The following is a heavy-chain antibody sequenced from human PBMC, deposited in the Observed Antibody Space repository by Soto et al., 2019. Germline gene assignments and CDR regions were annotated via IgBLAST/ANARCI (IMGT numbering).Heavy chain of an antibody. CDR2: IYHSGST. V-gene: IGHV4-38-2*01. D-gene: IGHD2-2*01. J-gene: IGHJ5*02. CDR1: GYSISSGYY. Sequence: SETLSLTCAVSGYSISSGYYWGWIRQPPGKGLEWIGSIYHSGSTYYNPSLKSRVTISVDTSKNQFSLKLSSVTAADTAVYYCARNRIVVVPVRGVCWFDPWGQGTLVTVSS. CDR3: ARNRIVVVPVRGVCWFDP.